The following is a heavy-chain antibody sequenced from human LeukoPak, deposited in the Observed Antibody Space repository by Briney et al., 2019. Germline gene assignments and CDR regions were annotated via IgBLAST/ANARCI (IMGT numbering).Heavy chain of an antibody. D-gene: IGHD3-22*01. CDR2: IHYTGGT. CDR1: GGSISSSNYY. V-gene: IGHV4-39*07. CDR3: ARDSQYDSSGHAP. J-gene: IGHJ5*02. Sequence: SETLSLTCSVSGGSISSSNYYWAWIRQPPGKGLEWIGSIHYTGGTYYSASLKSRVTISVDTSKNQFSLKLPSVTAADTAVYYCARDSQYDSSGHAPWGQGILVTVSS.